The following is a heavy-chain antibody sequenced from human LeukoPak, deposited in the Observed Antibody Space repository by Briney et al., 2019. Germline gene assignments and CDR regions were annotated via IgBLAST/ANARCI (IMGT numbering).Heavy chain of an antibody. CDR3: ARGIAADYFDY. CDR2: INPSGGST. D-gene: IGHD6-6*01. V-gene: IGHV1-46*01. J-gene: IGHJ4*02. Sequence: ASVKVSCKASGYTFTRYYMHGVRQAPGQGLEWMGIINPSGGSTSYAQKFQGRVTMTRDTSTSTVYMELSSLRSEDTAVYSCARGIAADYFDYWGQGTLVTVSS. CDR1: GYTFTRYY.